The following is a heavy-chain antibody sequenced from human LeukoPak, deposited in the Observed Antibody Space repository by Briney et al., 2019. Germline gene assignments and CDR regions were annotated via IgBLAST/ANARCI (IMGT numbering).Heavy chain of an antibody. J-gene: IGHJ4*02. CDR2: MYYDGSS. D-gene: IGHD1-26*01. V-gene: IGHV4-39*01. CDR3: ARRSDSGSDDGEDYFDY. CDR1: GGSINSGTFY. Sequence: PSETLSLACTVSGGSINSGTFYWGWIRQPPGKGLEWIGSMYYDGSSYYNPSLKSRVTTSVDTSKNQFSLKMTSVTAADTAVYFCARRSDSGSDDGEDYFDYWGQGTLVTVSS.